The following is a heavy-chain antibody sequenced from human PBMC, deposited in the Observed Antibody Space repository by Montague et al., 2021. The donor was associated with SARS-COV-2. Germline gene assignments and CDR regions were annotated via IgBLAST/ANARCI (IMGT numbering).Heavy chain of an antibody. CDR3: ARGMIRGVTTPFDY. J-gene: IGHJ4*02. CDR2: IYYSGTT. V-gene: IGHV4-39*02. Sequence: SETLSLTCSVSGGPFSSTSFYWGWIRQSPGKELEWIGNIYYSGTTYYNPSLQSRGTISVDTSKNHLSLRLSSVTAADTAMYFCARGMIRGVTTPFDYWGQGSQVTVSS. CDR1: GGPFSSTSFY. D-gene: IGHD3-10*01.